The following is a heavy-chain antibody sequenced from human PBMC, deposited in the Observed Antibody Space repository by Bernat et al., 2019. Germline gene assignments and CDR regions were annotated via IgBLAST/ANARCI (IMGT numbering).Heavy chain of an antibody. D-gene: IGHD1-1*01. CDR3: ARGGSNPFYYYGMGV. CDR1: GGSISSYY. Sequence: QVQLQESGPGLVKPSETLSLTCTVSGGSISSYYWSWIRQPPGKGLEWIGYIYYSGSTNYNPSLKSRVTISVDTSKNQFSLKLSSVTTADTAVYYCARGGSNPFYYYGMGVWGQGTTVTVSS. V-gene: IGHV4-59*01. J-gene: IGHJ6*02. CDR2: IYYSGST.